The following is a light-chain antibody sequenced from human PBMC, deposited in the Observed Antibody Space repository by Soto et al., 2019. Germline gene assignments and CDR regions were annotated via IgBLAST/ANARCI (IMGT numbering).Light chain of an antibody. Sequence: QPVLTQPPSASGTHGQRVSISCSGSSSDIGSNPVSWYQQLPGTAPKLLIYDNSDRPSGVPDRFSGSKSGTSASLAISGLQSEDEADYYCASWDDRLYGWVFGGGTKVTVL. CDR3: ASWDDRLYGWV. CDR1: SSDIGSNP. J-gene: IGLJ3*02. CDR2: DNS. V-gene: IGLV1-44*01.